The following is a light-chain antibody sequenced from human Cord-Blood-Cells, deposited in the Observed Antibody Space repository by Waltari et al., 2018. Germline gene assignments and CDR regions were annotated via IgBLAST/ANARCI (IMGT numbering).Light chain of an antibody. Sequence: QSALTQPRSVSGSPGQSVTISCTGTSSDVGGYNYVSWYQQHPGKAPKLMIYHVSKRPSGVPDRFPGAKSGNTASLTISGLQAEDEADYYCCSYAGSYTWVFGGGTKLTVL. V-gene: IGLV2-11*01. CDR1: SSDVGGYNY. J-gene: IGLJ3*02. CDR3: CSYAGSYTWV. CDR2: HVS.